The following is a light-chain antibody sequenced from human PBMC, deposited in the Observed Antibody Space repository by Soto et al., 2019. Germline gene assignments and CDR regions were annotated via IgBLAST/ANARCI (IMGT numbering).Light chain of an antibody. V-gene: IGKV3-15*01. CDR3: QQYNKWPLT. CDR1: QSISSK. Sequence: EIVMTQSPATLSVSPGERATLSCRASQSISSKLAWYQLKPGQAPRLLIYGASTRATGIPAWFSGSGSGTDLSLTISSLKSEDFAVYYCQQYNKWPLTFGGGTKVEI. J-gene: IGKJ4*01. CDR2: GAS.